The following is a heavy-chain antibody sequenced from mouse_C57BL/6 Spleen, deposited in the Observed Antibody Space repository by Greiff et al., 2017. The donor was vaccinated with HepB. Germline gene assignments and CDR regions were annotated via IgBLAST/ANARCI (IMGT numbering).Heavy chain of an antibody. J-gene: IGHJ4*01. CDR3: ARIAARRGYDGYYGAMDY. D-gene: IGHD2-3*01. CDR1: GFSLSTFGMG. CDR2: IWWDDDK. V-gene: IGHV8-8*01. Sequence: QVTLKESGPGILQPSQTLSLTCSFSGFSLSTFGMGVGWIRQPSGKGLEWLAHIWWDDDKYYNPALKSRLTISKDTSKNQVFLKIANVDTADTATYYCARIAARRGYDGYYGAMDYWGQGTSVTVSS.